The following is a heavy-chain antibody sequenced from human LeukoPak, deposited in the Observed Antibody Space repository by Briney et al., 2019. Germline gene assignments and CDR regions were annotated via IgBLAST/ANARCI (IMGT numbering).Heavy chain of an antibody. CDR1: GFTFSSHA. CDR2: ISGSGGST. CDR3: AKDRSAPTYYGSGSYPPNWFDP. D-gene: IGHD3-10*01. Sequence: PGGSLRLSCAASGFTFSSHAMSWVRQAPGKGLEWVSAISGSGGSTYYADSVKGRFTISRDNSKNTLYLQMNSLRAEDTAVYYCAKDRSAPTYYGSGSYPPNWFDPWGQGTLVTVSS. V-gene: IGHV3-23*01. J-gene: IGHJ5*02.